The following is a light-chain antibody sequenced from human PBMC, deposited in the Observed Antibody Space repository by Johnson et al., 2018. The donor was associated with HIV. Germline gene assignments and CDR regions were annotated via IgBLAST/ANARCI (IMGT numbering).Light chain of an antibody. Sequence: SVLTQPPPLSAAPGQKVTISCSGSSSNIGNNYVSWFQQLPGTAPKLLICENTKRPSGIPDRFSGSKSGTSATLGITGLQTGDEADYYCGTWDSSLNALYVFGTGTKVTVL. CDR2: ENT. CDR3: GTWDSSLNALYV. CDR1: SSNIGNNY. J-gene: IGLJ1*01. V-gene: IGLV1-51*02.